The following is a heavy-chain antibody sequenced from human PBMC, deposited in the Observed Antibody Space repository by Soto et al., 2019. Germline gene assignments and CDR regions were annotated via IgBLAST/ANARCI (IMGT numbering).Heavy chain of an antibody. CDR1: GGSISNYY. Sequence: PSETHSLTYTVSGGSISNYYWSLIRQPPGKGLEWIGYIYYSGSTNYNPSLKSRVTISVDTSKNQFSLKLSSVTAADTAVYYCARETYDFWSGSPPGHFDYWGQGTLVTVSS. J-gene: IGHJ4*02. CDR3: ARETYDFWSGSPPGHFDY. V-gene: IGHV4-59*01. CDR2: IYYSGST. D-gene: IGHD3-3*01.